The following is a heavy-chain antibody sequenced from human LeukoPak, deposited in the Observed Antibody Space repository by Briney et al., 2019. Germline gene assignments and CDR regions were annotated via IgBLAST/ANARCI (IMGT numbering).Heavy chain of an antibody. CDR2: INSDGSST. CDR1: GFTFSSYW. J-gene: IGHJ4*02. V-gene: IGHV3-74*01. Sequence: GGSLRLSCAASGFTFSSYWMHWVRQAPGKGLVWVSRINSDGSSTSYADSVKGRFTISRDNAKNTLYLQVNSLRAEDTAVYYCARVVVDTAMVFDYWGQGTLVTVSS. CDR3: ARVVVDTAMVFDY. D-gene: IGHD5-18*01.